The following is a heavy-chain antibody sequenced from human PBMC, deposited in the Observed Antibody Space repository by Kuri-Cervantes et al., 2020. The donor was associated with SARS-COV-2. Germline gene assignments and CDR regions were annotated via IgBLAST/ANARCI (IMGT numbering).Heavy chain of an antibody. J-gene: IGHJ6*02. CDR2: INPSGGST. CDR1: GYTFTSYY. D-gene: IGHD2-2*01. Sequence: ASVKVSCKASGYTFTSYYMHWVRQAPGQGLEWMGIINPSGGSTSYAQKFQGRVTITRDMSTSTAYMELSSLRSEDTAVYYCAADPRDVVVPASRYYYGMDVWGQGTTVTVSS. CDR3: AADPRDVVVPASRYYYGMDV. V-gene: IGHV1-46*01.